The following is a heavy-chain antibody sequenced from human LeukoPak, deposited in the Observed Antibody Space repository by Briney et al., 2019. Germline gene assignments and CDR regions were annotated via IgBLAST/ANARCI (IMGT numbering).Heavy chain of an antibody. J-gene: IGHJ4*02. CDR3: SRVPPSDVIYLGY. Sequence: ASVTVSCKASGYSFTGYYIHWVRQAPGQGLEWMGWINLNNGGTNYAQKFQGRVTMTRDTSISTAYLELNMLSLDDEAVYECSRVPPSDVIYLGYGGEGTLVTVSS. D-gene: IGHD2-21*01. CDR1: GYSFTGYY. CDR2: INLNNGGT. V-gene: IGHV1-2*02.